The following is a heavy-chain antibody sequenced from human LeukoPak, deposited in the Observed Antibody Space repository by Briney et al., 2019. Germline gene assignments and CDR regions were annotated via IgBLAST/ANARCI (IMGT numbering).Heavy chain of an antibody. D-gene: IGHD3-10*01. J-gene: IGHJ5*02. CDR3: AKVRGATPRAYNWFDP. Sequence: GGSLRLSCAASGFTFSSYAINWVRQAPGKGLEWVSAISGSGGSTYYADSVKGRFTISRDNSKNTLYLQMNSLRAEDTAVYYCAKVRGATPRAYNWFDPWGQGTLVTVSS. CDR1: GFTFSSYA. V-gene: IGHV3-23*01. CDR2: ISGSGGST.